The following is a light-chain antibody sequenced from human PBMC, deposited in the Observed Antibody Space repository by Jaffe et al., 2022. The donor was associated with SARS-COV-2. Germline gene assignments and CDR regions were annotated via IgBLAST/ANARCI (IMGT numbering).Light chain of an antibody. CDR1: QILSGY. CDR2: AAS. Sequence: DIQMTQSPSSLSASVGDRVTITCRASQILSGYLNWYQQKPGKAPNLLIYAASTLHSGVPSRFSGSGSGTDFTLTISSLQPEDFATYYCQQSYTIPGTFGQGTKLEIK. V-gene: IGKV1-39*01. J-gene: IGKJ2*01. CDR3: QQSYTIPGT.